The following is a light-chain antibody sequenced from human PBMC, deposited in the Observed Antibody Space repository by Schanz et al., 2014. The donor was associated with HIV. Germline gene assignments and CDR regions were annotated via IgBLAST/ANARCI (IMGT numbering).Light chain of an antibody. V-gene: IGKV3-20*01. Sequence: EIVLTQSPGTVSLSPGERATLSCGASQNVISNYLAWYQQKPGQAPRLLIYGASTRATGIPDRFSGSGSGTDFTLTISRLEPEDFAVYYCQQYSASPRTFGQGTKVEIK. J-gene: IGKJ1*01. CDR2: GAS. CDR1: QNVISNY. CDR3: QQYSASPRT.